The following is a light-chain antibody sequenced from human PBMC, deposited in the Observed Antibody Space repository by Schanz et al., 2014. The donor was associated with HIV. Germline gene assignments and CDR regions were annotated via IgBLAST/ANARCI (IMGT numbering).Light chain of an antibody. J-gene: IGKJ3*01. CDR2: GAS. Sequence: EIVLTQSPGTLSLSPGERATLSCRASQSVSSNYLAWYQQKPGQAPRLLIYGASSRATGIPDRFSGSGSGTDFTLTISRLEPEDFAVYYCHHYGGSFGPGTTVD. CDR1: QSVSSNY. V-gene: IGKV3-20*01. CDR3: HHYGGS.